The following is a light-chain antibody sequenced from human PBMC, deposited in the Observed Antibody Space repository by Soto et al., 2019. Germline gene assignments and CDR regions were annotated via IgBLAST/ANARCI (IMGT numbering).Light chain of an antibody. CDR2: WAS. CDR1: QSVLYSSNNKNY. J-gene: IGKJ3*01. V-gene: IGKV4-1*01. Sequence: DIVVTPSPDSLAVSLGERATINCKSSQSVLYSSNNKNYLAWYQQKPGQPPKLLIYWASTRESRVPDRFSGSGSGTDFTLTISSLQAEDVAVYYCQQYYSTPPTFGPGTKVDIK. CDR3: QQYYSTPPT.